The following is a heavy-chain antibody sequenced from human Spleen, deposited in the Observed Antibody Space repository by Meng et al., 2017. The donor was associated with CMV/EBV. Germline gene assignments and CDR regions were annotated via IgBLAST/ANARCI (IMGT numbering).Heavy chain of an antibody. D-gene: IGHD1-26*01. CDR1: GFTFSSYP. CDR2: ISDGGGNN. CDR3: ARGVGGGSSSFDY. J-gene: IGHJ4*02. Sequence: GESLKISCAASGFTFSSYPMHWVRQAPGKGLEWVAVISDGGGNNFFADSVEGRFTISRDNSKNTVFLQMNSLRPEDTAFYYCARGVGGGSSSFDYWGQGRLVTVSS. V-gene: IGHV3-30-3*01.